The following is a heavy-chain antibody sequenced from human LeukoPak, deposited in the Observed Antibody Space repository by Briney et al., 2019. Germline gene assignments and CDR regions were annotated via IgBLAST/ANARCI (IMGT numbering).Heavy chain of an antibody. CDR2: ISGSGGST. V-gene: IGHV3-23*01. CDR3: AKASGSYPYYYGMDV. D-gene: IGHD1-26*01. CDR1: GFTFSSYA. J-gene: IGHJ6*02. Sequence: GGSLRLSCAASGFTFSSYAMSWVRQAPGKGLEWVSGISGSGGSTYYADSVKGRFTISRDNSKNTLYLQMNSLRAEDTAVYYCAKASGSYPYYYGMDVWGQGTTVTVSS.